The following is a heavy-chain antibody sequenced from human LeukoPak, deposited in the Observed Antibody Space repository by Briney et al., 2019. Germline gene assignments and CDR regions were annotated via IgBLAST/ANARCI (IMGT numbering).Heavy chain of an antibody. CDR1: GYTFTGYY. D-gene: IGHD2-2*01. CDR3: ASEFGCSSTSCYVYDAFDI. V-gene: IGHV1-2*02. CDR2: INPNSGGT. J-gene: IGHJ3*02. Sequence: GASVKVSCKASGYTFTGYYMHWVRQAPGQGLEWMGWINPNSGGTNYAQKFLGRVTMTRDTSISTAYMELSRLRSDDTAVYYCASEFGCSSTSCYVYDAFDIWGQGTMVTVSS.